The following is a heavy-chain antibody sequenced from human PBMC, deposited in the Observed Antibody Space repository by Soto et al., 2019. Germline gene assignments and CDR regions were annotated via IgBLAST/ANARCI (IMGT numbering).Heavy chain of an antibody. Sequence: SQTLSLTCAISGDSVSSNSAGWNWIRQSPSRGLEWLGRTYYKSKWNNDYALSVKSRITINPDTSKNQFSLHLYSVTPEDTAVYDCRGINWFRGMDVWGQGTPVTVSS. CDR3: RGINWFRGMDV. J-gene: IGHJ6*02. CDR1: GDSVSSNSAG. CDR2: TYYKSKWNN. D-gene: IGHD3-10*01. V-gene: IGHV6-1*01.